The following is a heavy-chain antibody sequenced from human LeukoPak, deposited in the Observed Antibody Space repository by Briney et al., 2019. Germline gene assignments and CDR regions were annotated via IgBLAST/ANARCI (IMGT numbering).Heavy chain of an antibody. CDR2: INHSGST. CDR1: GGSFSGYY. Sequence: PSETLSLTCAVYGGSFSGYYWSWIRQPPGKGLEWIGEINHSGSTNYNPSLKSRVTISVDTSKNQFSLKLSSVTAADTAVYYCADSIAARPAPVDYWGQGTLVTVSS. D-gene: IGHD6-6*01. J-gene: IGHJ4*02. CDR3: ADSIAARPAPVDY. V-gene: IGHV4-34*01.